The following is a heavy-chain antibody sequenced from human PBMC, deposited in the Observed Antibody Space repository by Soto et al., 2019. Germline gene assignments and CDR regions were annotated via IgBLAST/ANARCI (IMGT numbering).Heavy chain of an antibody. Sequence: EVQLVESGGGLVQPGGSLRLSCAASGFTFRSYAMNWVRQAPGKGLEWVAYITNSGTGIYYADSVRGRFTISRDNAEYSLWLQINGLRAEDTAVYYCVRDHLFAFDIWGQGTPVTVS. J-gene: IGHJ3*02. V-gene: IGHV3-48*03. CDR2: ITNSGTGI. CDR1: GFTFRSYA. D-gene: IGHD3-10*01. CDR3: VRDHLFAFDI.